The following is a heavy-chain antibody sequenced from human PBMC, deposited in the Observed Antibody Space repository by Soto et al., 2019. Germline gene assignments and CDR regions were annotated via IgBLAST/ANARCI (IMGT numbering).Heavy chain of an antibody. CDR2: VYYSATTNYKPST. CDR1: GGSIGSYY. V-gene: IGHV4-59*01. CDR3: ARDRDTYGHGFFDY. Sequence: SETLSLTCTIPGGSIGSYYRSWIRQPPGKGLERVGYVYYSATTNYKPSTNYNPSLESRVTISIDTFKNQFSLNLSSVTAADTAVYFCARDRDTYGHGFFDYWGQGALVTVSS. J-gene: IGHJ4*02. D-gene: IGHD5-18*01.